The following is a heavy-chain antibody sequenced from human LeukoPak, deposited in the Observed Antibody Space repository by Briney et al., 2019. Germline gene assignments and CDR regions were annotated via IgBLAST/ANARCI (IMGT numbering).Heavy chain of an antibody. Sequence: GRSLRLSCAASGFTLSNYGMHWVRQAPGKGLEWVAVIWYDGSDKYYADSVKGRFTISRDNSKNTLYLQMNSLRAEDTAVYYCAKDLRRRYYFGSGSRGGTFDIWGQGTMVTVSS. V-gene: IGHV3-33*06. CDR3: AKDLRRRYYFGSGSRGGTFDI. CDR1: GFTLSNYG. D-gene: IGHD3-10*01. J-gene: IGHJ3*02. CDR2: IWYDGSDK.